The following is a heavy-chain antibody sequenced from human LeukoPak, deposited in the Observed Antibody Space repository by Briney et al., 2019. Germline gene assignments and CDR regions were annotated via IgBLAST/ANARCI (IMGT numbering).Heavy chain of an antibody. J-gene: IGHJ6*03. CDR2: INPNSGGT. D-gene: IGHD6-19*01. V-gene: IGHV1-2*06. CDR3: ARDADSSGWYEDRYFYYMDV. Sequence: EASVKVSCKAFGYTFSDYYMHWVRQAPRQGLEWMGRINPNSGGTNYAQKFQGRVTMITDTSITTAYMELSRLRSGDTAVYYCARDADSSGWYEDRYFYYMDVWGKGTTVTVSS. CDR1: GYTFSDYY.